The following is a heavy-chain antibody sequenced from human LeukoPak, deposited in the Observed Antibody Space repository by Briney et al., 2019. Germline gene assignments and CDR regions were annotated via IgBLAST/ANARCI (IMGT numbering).Heavy chain of an antibody. Sequence: SETLSLTCSVSGGSISSYYWSWIRQPPGKGLEWIGYIYYSGSTNYNPSLKIRVTISVDTSKNHFSLKLYSVTAADTAVYYCARVVSSSWDYYYYMDVWGKGTTVTISS. V-gene: IGHV4-59*01. CDR3: ARVVSSSWDYYYYMDV. CDR1: GGSISSYY. D-gene: IGHD6-13*01. CDR2: IYYSGST. J-gene: IGHJ6*03.